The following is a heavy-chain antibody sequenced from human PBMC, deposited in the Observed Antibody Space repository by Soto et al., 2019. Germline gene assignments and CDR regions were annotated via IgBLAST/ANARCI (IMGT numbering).Heavy chain of an antibody. CDR2: IRSKANSYAT. D-gene: IGHD6-13*01. Sequence: EVQLVESGGGLVQPGGSLKLSCAASGFTFSGSAMHWVRQASGKGLEWVGRIRSKANSYATAYAASVKGRFTISRDDSKNTAYLQMNSLKTEDTAVYYCTEGWGYSSSWTSPTYGMDVWGQRTTVTVSS. CDR1: GFTFSGSA. J-gene: IGHJ6*02. CDR3: TEGWGYSSSWTSPTYGMDV. V-gene: IGHV3-73*01.